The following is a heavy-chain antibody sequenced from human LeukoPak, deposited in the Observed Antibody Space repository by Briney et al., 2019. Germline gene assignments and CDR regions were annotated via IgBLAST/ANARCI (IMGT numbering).Heavy chain of an antibody. J-gene: IGHJ4*02. V-gene: IGHV4-39*07. CDR2: SYYSRSS. D-gene: IGHD3-3*01. CDR3: AIVFTFFGALAFFDY. Sequence: PSETLSLTCTVSGGFISSSSYYWGWIRRPPGKGLVWIGSSYYSRSSCYSPSLDSRVTISLDTSKIQFSVELSSVTSAGASVYYCAIVFTFFGALAFFDYWGQGTLVTVSS. CDR1: GGFISSSSYY.